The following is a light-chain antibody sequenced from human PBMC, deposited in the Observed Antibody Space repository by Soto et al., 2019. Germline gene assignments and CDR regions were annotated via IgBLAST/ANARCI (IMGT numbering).Light chain of an antibody. CDR2: DSS. CDR3: HQRKSRPRT. V-gene: IGKV3-11*01. J-gene: IGKJ1*01. CDR1: QTVSSG. Sequence: EIVLTQSPATLSSSPGERATFSCRASQTVSSGLAWYQHKPGQAPRLLIYDSSNRATGIPARFSGSGSVTDYTLIISSQEHEDFAVYYCHQRKSRPRTFGEGTKVDIK.